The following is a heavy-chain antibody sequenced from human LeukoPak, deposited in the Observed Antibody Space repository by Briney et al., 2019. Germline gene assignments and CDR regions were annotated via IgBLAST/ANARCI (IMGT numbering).Heavy chain of an antibody. CDR2: IYHSVRT. Sequence: SGTLSLTCAVSGGPISSSNWWSWVRQPPGKGLEWFREIYHSVRTNYNPSLKTRVTISVDKHKNHFSLKLRSVTAADGAVYYCARAVQSGSVGLDYYYMDVWGKGTTVNVSS. CDR3: ARAVQSGSVGLDYYYMDV. D-gene: IGHD1-26*01. CDR1: GGPISSSNW. V-gene: IGHV4-4*02. J-gene: IGHJ6*03.